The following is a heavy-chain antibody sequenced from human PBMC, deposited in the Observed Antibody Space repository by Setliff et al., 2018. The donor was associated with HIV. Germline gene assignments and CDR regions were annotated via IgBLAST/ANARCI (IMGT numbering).Heavy chain of an antibody. CDR2: IIPVFATA. V-gene: IGHV1-69*13. J-gene: IGHJ4*02. CDR3: ARGTGSYSYFDS. CDR1: DVTPSNYA. D-gene: IGHD1-26*01. Sequence: SVKVSCKVSDVTPSNYALNWVRQAPGQGLEWMGAIIPVFATANYAQKFQGRVTITADESTLTAYMELSSLTSENTAVYFCARGTGSYSYFDSWGLGTLVTVSS.